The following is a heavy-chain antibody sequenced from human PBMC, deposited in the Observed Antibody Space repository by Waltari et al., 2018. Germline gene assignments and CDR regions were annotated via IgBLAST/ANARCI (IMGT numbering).Heavy chain of an antibody. CDR1: GYIFTHFA. CDR3: ARSGGGTTTFGVAE. J-gene: IGHJ4*02. D-gene: IGHD3-3*01. V-gene: IGHV1-2*06. Sequence: QVQLVQSGAEVKKSGASAKVSCKPSGYIFTHFAIHWVRQAPGQGLEWRGRINPNSGDTIYAQRFQGRVTMTGDTSITTAYMELTGLRSDDTAVYYCARSGGGTTTFGVAEWGQGSLVTVSS. CDR2: INPNSGDT.